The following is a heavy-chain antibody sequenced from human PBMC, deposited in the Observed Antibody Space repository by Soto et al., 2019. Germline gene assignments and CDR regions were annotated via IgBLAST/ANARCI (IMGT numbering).Heavy chain of an antibody. CDR2: INPNNGAT. CDR3: ASQWEVLESGLDY. Sequence: ASVKVSCKAPRYIFTAYFMHWVRQAPGQGLEWMGWINPNNGATHYGLSFQGRVTMTRDTSISTAYMELSSLRAEDTAVYYCASQWEVLESGLDYWGQGTLVTVSS. J-gene: IGHJ4*02. V-gene: IGHV1-2*02. CDR1: RYIFTAYF. D-gene: IGHD1-26*01.